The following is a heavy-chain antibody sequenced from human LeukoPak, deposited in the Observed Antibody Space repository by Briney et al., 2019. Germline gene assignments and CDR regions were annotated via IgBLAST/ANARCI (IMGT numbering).Heavy chain of an antibody. CDR2: IYYSGST. V-gene: IGHV4-59*01. Sequence: SETLSLTCTVSGGSISSYYWSWIRQPPGKGLEWIGYIYYSGSTNYNPSLKSRVTISVDTSKNQFSLRLSSVTAADTAVYYCARGPYDFWSGLNWFDPWGQGTLVTVSS. CDR1: GGSISSYY. D-gene: IGHD3-3*01. CDR3: ARGPYDFWSGLNWFDP. J-gene: IGHJ5*02.